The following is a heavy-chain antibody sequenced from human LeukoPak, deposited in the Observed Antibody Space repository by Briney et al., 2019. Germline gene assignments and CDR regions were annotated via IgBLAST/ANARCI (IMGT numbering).Heavy chain of an antibody. Sequence: ASVNVSCKASGYTLNQLSIHWVRPAPGKGLEWMGGFDPEDGETIYAQKFRGRLTMTEDTSTDTAYMELSSLSSDDATVYYFTTDLDYWGQGSLVTVPS. J-gene: IGHJ4*02. V-gene: IGHV1-24*01. CDR3: TTDLDY. CDR1: GYTLNQLS. CDR2: FDPEDGET.